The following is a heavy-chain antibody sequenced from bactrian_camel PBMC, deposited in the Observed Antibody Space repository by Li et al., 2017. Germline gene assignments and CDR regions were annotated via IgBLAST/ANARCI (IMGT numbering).Heavy chain of an antibody. Sequence: HVQLVESGGGSVQAGGSLRLSCTVSGDIGSNYCMAWFRQAPGKERERVAAIDRDGSTTYAVIAKGRFAVSRDNAKNLFFLQMNSLKPEDTAMYYCAADSVADCKVPIGGFWGQGTQVTVS. CDR3: AADSVADCKVPIGGF. CDR2: IDRDGST. CDR1: GDIGSNYC. V-gene: IGHV3S53*01. J-gene: IGHJ6*01. D-gene: IGHD7*01.